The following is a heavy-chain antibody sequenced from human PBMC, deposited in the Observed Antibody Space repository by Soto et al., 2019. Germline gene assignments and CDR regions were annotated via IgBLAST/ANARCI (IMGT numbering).Heavy chain of an antibody. CDR2: ISSSSSYT. J-gene: IGHJ6*02. D-gene: IGHD5-12*01. Sequence: GGSLRLSCAASGFTFSDYYMSWIRQAPGKGLEWVSYISSSSSYTNYADSVKGRFTISRDNAKNSLYLQMNSLRAEDTAVYYCARTTVGYSGYAKSRGYYYYGMDVWGQGTTVTVSS. V-gene: IGHV3-11*06. CDR1: GFTFSDYY. CDR3: ARTTVGYSGYAKSRGYYYYGMDV.